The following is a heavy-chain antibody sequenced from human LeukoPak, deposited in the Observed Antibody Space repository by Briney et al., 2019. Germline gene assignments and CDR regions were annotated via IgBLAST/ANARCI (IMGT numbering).Heavy chain of an antibody. V-gene: IGHV4-59*01. CDR1: GGSISSYY. J-gene: IGHJ6*03. Sequence: SETLSLTXTVSGGSISSYYWSWIRQPPGKGLEWIGYIYCSGSTNYNPSLKSRVTISVDTSKNQFSLKLSSVTAADTAVYYCARSSDSIYYYYMDVWGKGTTVTVSS. CDR3: ARSSDSIYYYYMDV. D-gene: IGHD4-11*01. CDR2: IYCSGST.